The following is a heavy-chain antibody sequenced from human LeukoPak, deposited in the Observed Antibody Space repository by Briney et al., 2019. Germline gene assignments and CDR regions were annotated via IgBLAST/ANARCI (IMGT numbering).Heavy chain of an antibody. J-gene: IGHJ4*02. CDR2: IDTDGSIT. CDR1: GYTFSSYW. D-gene: IGHD6-19*01. Sequence: GGSLRLSCAASGYTFSSYWMHWVRQAPGKGLVWVSRIDTDGSITSYADSVKGRFTISRDNAKNTLYLQMNSLRAEDTAVYYCATSGWWGYFDYWGQGTLVTVSS. V-gene: IGHV3-74*01. CDR3: ATSGWWGYFDY.